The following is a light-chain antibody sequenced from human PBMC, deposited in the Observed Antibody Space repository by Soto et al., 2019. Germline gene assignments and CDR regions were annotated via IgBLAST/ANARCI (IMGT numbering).Light chain of an antibody. CDR3: AAWDDSLNGYV. Sequence: QSVLTQPPSASGTPGQRVTISCSGSSSNVGNNAVNWYQQLPGAAPKLLIYADNQRPSGVPDRFSGSKSGTSASPAISGLQSEDEADYYCAAWDDSLNGYVFGIGTKVTV. J-gene: IGLJ1*01. V-gene: IGLV1-44*01. CDR1: SSNVGNNA. CDR2: ADN.